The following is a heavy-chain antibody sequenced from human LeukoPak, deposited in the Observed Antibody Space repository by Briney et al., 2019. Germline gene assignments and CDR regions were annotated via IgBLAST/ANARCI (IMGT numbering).Heavy chain of an antibody. CDR2: IIPILGIA. D-gene: IGHD6-13*01. J-gene: IGHJ4*01. V-gene: IGHV1-69*04. CDR1: GGTFSSYA. Sequence: SVKVSCKASGGTFSSYAISWVRQAPGQGLEWMGRIIPILGIANYAQKFQGRVTITADKSTSTAYMELSSLRSEDTAVYYCARPRINRSSWYLPFDSWGHGTLVPVS. CDR3: ARPRINRSSWYLPFDS.